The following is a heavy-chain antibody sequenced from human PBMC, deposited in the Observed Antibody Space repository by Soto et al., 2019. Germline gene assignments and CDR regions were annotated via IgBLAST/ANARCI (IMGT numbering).Heavy chain of an antibody. V-gene: IGHV4-34*01. CDR1: GASFSDYS. D-gene: IGHD1-1*01. CDR2: INHTGST. J-gene: IGHJ5*02. Sequence: PSGNMSLTGAIYGASFSDYSWSWIRQPPGKGLQWIGEINHTGSTNYSPSLKSRVTISQDTSKNQFFLRLRSVTAADTAVYYCERRPASTNNRYTCSAPWGQG. CDR3: ERRPASTNNRYTCSAP.